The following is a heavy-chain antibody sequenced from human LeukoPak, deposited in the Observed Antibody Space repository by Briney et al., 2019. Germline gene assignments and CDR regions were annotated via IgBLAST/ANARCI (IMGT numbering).Heavy chain of an antibody. J-gene: IGHJ4*02. Sequence: GGSLRLSCESSGFAFSDFEMNWVRQAPGKGLEWVSYISSSGSIIYYADSVKGRFTISRDNAKRSLFLQMNSLRVEDTAVYYCARTMWGFDYWGQGTLVTVSS. CDR3: ARTMWGFDY. CDR1: GFAFSDFE. D-gene: IGHD7-27*01. V-gene: IGHV3-48*03. CDR2: ISSSGSII.